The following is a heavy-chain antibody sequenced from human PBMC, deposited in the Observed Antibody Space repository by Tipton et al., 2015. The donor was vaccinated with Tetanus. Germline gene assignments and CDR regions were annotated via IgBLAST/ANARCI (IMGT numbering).Heavy chain of an antibody. CDR1: GFTFSSYE. CDR2: ISSSGSTI. CDR3: ARDPEGIYYDSSGYVADNWFDP. D-gene: IGHD3-22*01. Sequence: SLRLSCAASGFTFSSYEMNWVRQAPGKGLEWVSYISSSGSTIYYADSVKGRFTISRDNAKNSLYLQMNSLRAEDTAVYYCARDPEGIYYDSSGYVADNWFDPWGQGTLVTVSS. J-gene: IGHJ5*02. V-gene: IGHV3-48*03.